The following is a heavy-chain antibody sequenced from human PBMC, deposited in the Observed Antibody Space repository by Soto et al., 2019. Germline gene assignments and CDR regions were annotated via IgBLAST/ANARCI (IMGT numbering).Heavy chain of an antibody. CDR2: ISGSGGST. CDR3: AKTSLSMALPLFDY. Sequence: GGSMGLSCSACGVTLCIYAVSWVCQAPGKGLEWVSAISGSGGSTYYADSVKGRFTISRDNSKNTLYLQMNSLRAEDTAVYYCAKTSLSMALPLFDYWGQGTLVTVSS. D-gene: IGHD1-7*01. V-gene: IGHV3-23*01. J-gene: IGHJ4*02. CDR1: GVTLCIYA.